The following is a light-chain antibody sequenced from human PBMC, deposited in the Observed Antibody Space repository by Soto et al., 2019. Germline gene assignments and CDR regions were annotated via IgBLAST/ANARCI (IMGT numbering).Light chain of an antibody. Sequence: SVLTQPRSVSGSPGQSVTISCTGTSSDVGSYNYVSWYQQHPGKAPKLMIYDVSKRPSGVPDRFSGSKSGNTASLVISGLQAEDESDYYCCSYAGSYTYVFGTGTKVTVL. CDR1: SSDVGSYNY. J-gene: IGLJ1*01. V-gene: IGLV2-11*01. CDR3: CSYAGSYTYV. CDR2: DVS.